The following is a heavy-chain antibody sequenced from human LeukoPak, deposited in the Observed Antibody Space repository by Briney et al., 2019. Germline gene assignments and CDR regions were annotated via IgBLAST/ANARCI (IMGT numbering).Heavy chain of an antibody. CDR1: GGSFSGYY. J-gene: IGHJ4*02. CDR3: AGTTDYSSFLAY. CDR2: INHSGST. V-gene: IGHV4-34*01. D-gene: IGHD4-11*01. Sequence: SEALSLTCAVYGGSFSGYYWSWIRQPPGKGLEWIGEINHSGSTNYNPSLKSRVIISVDTSKNQFSLQLNSVTPEDTAEYYCAGTTDYSSFLAYWGQGTLVTVSS.